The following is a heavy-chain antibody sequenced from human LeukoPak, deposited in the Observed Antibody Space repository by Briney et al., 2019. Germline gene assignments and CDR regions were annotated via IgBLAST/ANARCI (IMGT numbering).Heavy chain of an antibody. J-gene: IGHJ4*02. CDR3: AKAHVDTALGSYYFDY. V-gene: IGHV3-23*01. Sequence: TISRDNSKNTLYLQMNSLRAEDTAVYYCAKAHVDTALGSYYFDYWGQGTLVTVSS. D-gene: IGHD5-18*01.